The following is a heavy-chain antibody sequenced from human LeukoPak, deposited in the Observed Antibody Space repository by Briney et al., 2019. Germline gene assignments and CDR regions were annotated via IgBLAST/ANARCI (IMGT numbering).Heavy chain of an antibody. Sequence: GGSLRLSCAASGFTFSNAWMSWVRQAPGKGLEWVGRIKSKTDVGTTDYAAPVKGRFTISGDDANNTLYLQMTSLKTEDTAVYYCTTNVERRSYYYYYGMDVWGQGTTVTVSS. CDR1: GFTFSNAW. CDR3: TTNVERRSYYYYYGMDV. J-gene: IGHJ6*02. V-gene: IGHV3-15*01. CDR2: IKSKTDVGTT. D-gene: IGHD1-1*01.